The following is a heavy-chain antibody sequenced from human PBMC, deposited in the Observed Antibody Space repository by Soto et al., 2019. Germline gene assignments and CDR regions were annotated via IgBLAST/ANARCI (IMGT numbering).Heavy chain of an antibody. CDR3: AKTNVPYAPADY. CDR2: IRHSGST. J-gene: IGHJ4*02. D-gene: IGHD2-2*01. Sequence: PSETLSLTCAVSSGSISSGNWWTWVRQPPEKGLEWIGEIRHSGSTNYNPSLKSRVSISLDKSKNQLSLNLNSMTAADTAVYFCAKTNVPYAPADYWGQGTLVTVSS. V-gene: IGHV4-4*02. CDR1: SGSISSGNW.